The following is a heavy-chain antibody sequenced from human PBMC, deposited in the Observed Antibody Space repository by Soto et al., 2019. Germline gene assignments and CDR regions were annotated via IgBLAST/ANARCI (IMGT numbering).Heavy chain of an antibody. Sequence: ASVKVSCKASGYTFTSYGISWVRQAPGQGLEWMGWISAYNGNTNYAQKLQGRVTMTTDTSTSTAYMELRSLRSDDTAVYYCARDRPDYDILTGPATTPNAFDIWGQGTKVTVSS. V-gene: IGHV1-18*01. J-gene: IGHJ3*02. CDR1: GYTFTSYG. CDR3: ARDRPDYDILTGPATTPNAFDI. CDR2: ISAYNGNT. D-gene: IGHD3-9*01.